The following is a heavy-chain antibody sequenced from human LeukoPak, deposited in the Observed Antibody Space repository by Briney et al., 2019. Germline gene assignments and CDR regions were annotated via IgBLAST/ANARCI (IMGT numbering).Heavy chain of an antibody. CDR1: GNSVSSGRYY. Sequence: SQTLSLTCTVSGNSVSSGRYYWNWIRQPAGKGLEWIGRIYISGSTNYNPSLKSRVTILVDTSKNQFSLKLSSVTAADTAVYYCARKVRGITPGFDYWGQGTLVTVSS. CDR3: ARKVRGITPGFDY. D-gene: IGHD3-10*01. V-gene: IGHV4-61*02. CDR2: IYISGST. J-gene: IGHJ4*02.